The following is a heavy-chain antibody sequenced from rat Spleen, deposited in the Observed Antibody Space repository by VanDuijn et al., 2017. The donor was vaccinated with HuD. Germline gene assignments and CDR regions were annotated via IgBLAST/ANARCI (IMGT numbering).Heavy chain of an antibody. Sequence: EVQLVESDGGLVQPGNSLKLSCAASGFTFSDYAMAWVRRSPKKGLEWVAIIIYNGSGTYYRDSVKGRFTISRDNAKSTLYLQMDSLRSEDTATYYCATPTPGIPFAYWGQGTLVTVSS. CDR2: IIYNGSGT. D-gene: IGHD1-4*01. CDR1: GFTFSDYA. J-gene: IGHJ3*01. CDR3: ATPTPGIPFAY. V-gene: IGHV5S10*01.